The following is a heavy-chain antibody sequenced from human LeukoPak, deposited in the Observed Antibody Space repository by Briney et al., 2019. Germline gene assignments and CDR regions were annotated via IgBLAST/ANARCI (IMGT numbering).Heavy chain of an antibody. V-gene: IGHV4-34*01. J-gene: IGHJ5*02. CDR3: ARCITIFGVVIGWFDP. CDR2: INHSGST. D-gene: IGHD3-3*01. Sequence: SETLSLTCAVYGGSFSGYYWSWIRQPPGKGLEWIGEINHSGSTNYNPSLKSRVTISVDTSKNQFSLKLSSVTAADTAVYYCARCITIFGVVIGWFDPWGQGTLVTVSS. CDR1: GGSFSGYY.